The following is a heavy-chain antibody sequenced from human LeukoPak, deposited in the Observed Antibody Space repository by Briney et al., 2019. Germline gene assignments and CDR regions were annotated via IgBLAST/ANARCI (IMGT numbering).Heavy chain of an antibody. Sequence: GGSLRLSCAASGFTFSGSAMHWVRQASGKGLEWVGRIRSKANSYATAYAASVKGRFTISRDDSNNMAYLQMNSLRVGDTAVYYCAKSFGYSRSWFDNWGQGTLVTVSS. V-gene: IGHV3-73*01. CDR3: AKSFGYSRSWFDN. J-gene: IGHJ4*02. CDR2: IRSKANSYAT. CDR1: GFTFSGSA. D-gene: IGHD6-13*01.